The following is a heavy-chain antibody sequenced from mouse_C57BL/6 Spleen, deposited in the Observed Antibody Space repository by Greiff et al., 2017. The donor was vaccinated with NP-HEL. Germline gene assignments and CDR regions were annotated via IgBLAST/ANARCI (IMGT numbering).Heavy chain of an antibody. D-gene: IGHD2-4*01. V-gene: IGHV14-2*01. J-gene: IGHJ3*01. CDR2: IDPEDGET. Sequence: EVQLLQSGAELVKPGASVKLSCTASGFNFKDYYMHWVKQRTEQGLEWIGSIDPEDGETRYDPKFQGKATITADTSANTAYLELSSLTSEDTAVYYCARGDDYDGFAYWGQGTLVTVSA. CDR3: ARGDDYDGFAY. CDR1: GFNFKDYY.